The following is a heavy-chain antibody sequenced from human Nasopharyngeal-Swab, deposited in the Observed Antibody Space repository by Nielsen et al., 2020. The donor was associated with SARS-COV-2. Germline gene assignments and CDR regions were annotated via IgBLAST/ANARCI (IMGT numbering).Heavy chain of an antibody. CDR1: GGSISSSSYY. CDR2: IYNSGST. V-gene: IGHV4-39*01. CDR3: ARPYYDSSGYDAWFDP. Sequence: SETLSLTCTVSGGSISSSSYYGGGIRQPPGKGLEWMGSIYNSGSTYYTPSLKSRFTISVDTSKTQFPLKLSSGTAADTAVYYCARPYYDSSGYDAWFDPWGQGTLVTRLL. J-gene: IGHJ5*02. D-gene: IGHD3-22*01.